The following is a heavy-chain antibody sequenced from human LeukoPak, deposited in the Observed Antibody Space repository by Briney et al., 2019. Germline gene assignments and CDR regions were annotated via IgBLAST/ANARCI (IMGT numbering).Heavy chain of an antibody. D-gene: IGHD5-18*01. Sequence: KPSETLSLTCTVSGGSISSSSYYWGWIRQPPGKGLEWIGSIYYSGSTYYNPSLKSRVTISVDTSKNQFSLKLSSVTAADTAVYYCARGDTLDTAMVRAFDIWGQGTMVTVSS. CDR2: IYYSGST. CDR1: GGSISSSSYY. J-gene: IGHJ3*02. V-gene: IGHV4-39*07. CDR3: ARGDTLDTAMVRAFDI.